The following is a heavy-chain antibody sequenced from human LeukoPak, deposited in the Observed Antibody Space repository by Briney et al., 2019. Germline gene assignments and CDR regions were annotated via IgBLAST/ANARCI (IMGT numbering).Heavy chain of an antibody. CDR3: ATVGSGFDY. Sequence: GGSLRLSCVASGFTFITYAMSWVRQAPGKGLEWVSSISGSGGSKYYADSVKGRFAISRDNSKNTMYLQMNSLRAEDTALYYCATVGSGFDYWGQGVLVTVSS. CDR2: ISGSGGSK. D-gene: IGHD2-15*01. J-gene: IGHJ4*02. CDR1: GFTFITYA. V-gene: IGHV3-23*01.